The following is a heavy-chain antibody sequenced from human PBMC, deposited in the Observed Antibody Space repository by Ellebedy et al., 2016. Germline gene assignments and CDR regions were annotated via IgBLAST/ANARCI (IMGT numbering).Heavy chain of an antibody. J-gene: IGHJ4*02. V-gene: IGHV1-18*01. D-gene: IGHD3-3*01. CDR2: NSNT. CDR1: GHTSRIYD. Sequence: ASVKVSXKASGHTSRIYDINWVRQAPGQGLEWLGGNSNTNFARKFQGRVIMTTDTSTTTAYLELTTLRFDDTAVYFCARDIRDGVASSEGHYDVWGQGTLVTVSS. CDR3: ARDIRDGVASSEGHYDV.